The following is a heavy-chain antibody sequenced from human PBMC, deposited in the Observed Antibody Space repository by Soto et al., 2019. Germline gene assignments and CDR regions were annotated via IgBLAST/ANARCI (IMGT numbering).Heavy chain of an antibody. Sequence: GASVKVSCKASGGTFSSYTISWVRQAPGQGLEWMGRIIPILGIANYAQKSQGRVTITADKSTSTAYMELSSLRSEDTAAYYCARGPHNYSSGWFYWGQGTLVTVSS. V-gene: IGHV1-69*02. CDR3: ARGPHNYSSGWFY. J-gene: IGHJ4*02. CDR2: IIPILGIA. D-gene: IGHD6-19*01. CDR1: GGTFSSYT.